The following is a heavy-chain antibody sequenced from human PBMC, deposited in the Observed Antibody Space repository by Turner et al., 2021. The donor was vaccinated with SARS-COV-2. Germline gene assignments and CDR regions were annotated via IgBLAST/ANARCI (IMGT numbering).Heavy chain of an antibody. Sequence: QVQLQQWGAGLLKPSETLSLRCAVHGGSFRGYYWSWIRQPPGKGLDWIGEINHSGSTNYNPSLKSRISISIDTAKNQFSLNLNSVTAADTAVYYCARAGREGFDPWGQGTLVTVSS. CDR3: ARAGREGFDP. J-gene: IGHJ5*02. CDR1: GGSFRGYY. D-gene: IGHD1-26*01. CDR2: INHSGST. V-gene: IGHV4-34*01.